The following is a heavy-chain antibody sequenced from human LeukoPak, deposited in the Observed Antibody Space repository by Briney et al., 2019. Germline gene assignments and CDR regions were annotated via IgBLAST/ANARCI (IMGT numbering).Heavy chain of an antibody. V-gene: IGHV4-4*07. D-gene: IGHD3-3*01. Sequence: SETLSLTCTVSGGSISSYYWSWIRQPAGKGLEWIGRIYTSGSTNYNPSLKSRVTMSVDTSKNQFSLKLSSVTAADTAVYYCARHGNYDFWSGYHDAFDIWGQGTMVTVSS. CDR2: IYTSGST. J-gene: IGHJ3*02. CDR1: GGSISSYY. CDR3: ARHGNYDFWSGYHDAFDI.